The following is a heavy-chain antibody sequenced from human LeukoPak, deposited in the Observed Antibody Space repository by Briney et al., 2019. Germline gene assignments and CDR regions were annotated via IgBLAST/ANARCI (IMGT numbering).Heavy chain of an antibody. Sequence: PGGSLRLSCAASGFTFSGFAMSWVRQAPGKGLEWVSVVNAGGSKTWYADSVKGRFTISRDNSKDTLYLQMNGLRAEDTAVYYCAKRISDDTGAADYWGQGTLVTVSS. CDR2: VNAGGSKT. V-gene: IGHV3-23*01. CDR1: GFTFSGFA. CDR3: AKRISDDTGAADY. D-gene: IGHD2-8*02. J-gene: IGHJ4*02.